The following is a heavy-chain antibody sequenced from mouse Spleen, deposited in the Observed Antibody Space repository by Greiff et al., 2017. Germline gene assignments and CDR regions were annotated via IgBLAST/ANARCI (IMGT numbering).Heavy chain of an antibody. Sequence: EVQLQESGPGLVKPSQSLSLTCSVTGYSITSGYYWNWIRQFPGNKLEWMGYISYDGSNNYNPSLKNRISITRDTSKNQFFLKLNSVTTEDTATYYCASLEGFAYWGQGTLVTVSA. CDR3: ASLEGFAY. CDR1: GYSITSGYY. CDR2: ISYDGSN. V-gene: IGHV3-6*01. J-gene: IGHJ3*01.